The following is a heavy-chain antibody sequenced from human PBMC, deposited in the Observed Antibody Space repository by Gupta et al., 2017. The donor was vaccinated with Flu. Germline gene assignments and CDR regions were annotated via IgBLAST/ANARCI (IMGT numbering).Heavy chain of an antibody. J-gene: IGHJ4*02. CDR2: ISGIGGIT. D-gene: IGHD3-9*01. Sequence: EVELLDSGGGLIQPGGSLRLSCAASGSTFWGYVMSWVRRTPGMGLDWVSLISGIGGITSYADSVKGRFTISRDNSKNTLYLQMNNLRAEDTAIYHCARDMPGYFHFDSWGQGSLVTVSS. CDR1: GSTFWGYV. CDR3: ARDMPGYFHFDS. V-gene: IGHV3-23*01.